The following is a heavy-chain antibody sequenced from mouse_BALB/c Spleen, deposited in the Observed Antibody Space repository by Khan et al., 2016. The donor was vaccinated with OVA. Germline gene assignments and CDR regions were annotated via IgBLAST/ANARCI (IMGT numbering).Heavy chain of an antibody. J-gene: IGHJ3*01. CDR2: IRLKSYNFAT. CDR3: TTGFAY. Sequence: EVQLEESGGGLVQPGGSMKLSCVASGFTFSNYWMNWVRQSPEKGLEWVAEIRLKSYNFATHYAESVKGRFTISRDDSKNSVYLQMNSLRAEDTGIYYCTTGFAYWGQGTLVTVSA. V-gene: IGHV6-6*02. CDR1: GFTFSNYW. D-gene: IGHD4-1*01.